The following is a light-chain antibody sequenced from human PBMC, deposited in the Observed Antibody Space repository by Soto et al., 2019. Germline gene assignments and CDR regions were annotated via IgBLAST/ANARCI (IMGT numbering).Light chain of an antibody. J-gene: IGLJ3*02. Sequence: QAVVTQPPSASGTPGQRVIITCSGGTSNVERNYVYWYQHLPGAAPKLLIYRDHQRPSGVPDRFSASKSGTSASLAISGLRSEEEADYYCAVWDDRLSGLFGGGTKLTVL. CDR2: RDH. CDR3: AVWDDRLSGL. V-gene: IGLV1-47*01. CDR1: TSNVERNY.